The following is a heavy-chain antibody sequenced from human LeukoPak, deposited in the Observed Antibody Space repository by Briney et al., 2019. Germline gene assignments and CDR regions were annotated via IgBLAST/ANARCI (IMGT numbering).Heavy chain of an antibody. D-gene: IGHD3-9*01. CDR1: GFTFGSYA. J-gene: IGHJ6*02. V-gene: IGHV3-23*01. Sequence: PGGSLRPSCAASGFTFGSYAMTWVRQAPGKGLEWVSAISGSGGSTYYADSVKGRFTISRDNSRNTLYLQMNSLRAEDTAVYYCAKGGRLRYFDDRVGYYGMDVWGQGTTVTVSS. CDR2: ISGSGGST. CDR3: AKGGRLRYFDDRVGYYGMDV.